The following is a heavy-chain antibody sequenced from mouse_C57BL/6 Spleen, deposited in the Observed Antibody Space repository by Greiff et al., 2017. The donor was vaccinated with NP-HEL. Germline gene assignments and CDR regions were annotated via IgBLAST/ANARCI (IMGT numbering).Heavy chain of an antibody. CDR1: GYTFTSYW. V-gene: IGHV1-52*01. J-gene: IGHJ4*01. Sequence: QVQLQQPGAELVRPGSSVKLSCKASGYTFTSYWMHWVKQRPIQGLEWIGNIDPSDSETHYNQKFKDKATLTVDKSSSTAYMQLSSLTSEDSAVYYCARSEGSSPFYYAMDYWGQGTSVTVSS. CDR2: IDPSDSET. CDR3: ARSEGSSPFYYAMDY. D-gene: IGHD1-1*01.